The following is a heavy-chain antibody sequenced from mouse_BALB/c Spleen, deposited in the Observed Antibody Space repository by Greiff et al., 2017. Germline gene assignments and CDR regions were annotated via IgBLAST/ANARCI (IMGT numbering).Heavy chain of an antibody. V-gene: IGHV3-8*02. Sequence: DVKLVESGPSLVKPSQTLSLTCSVTGDSITSGYWNWIRKFPGNKLEYMGYISYSGSTYYNPSLKSRISITRDTSKNQYYLQLNSVTTEDTATYYCARKGSSFCWYFDVWGAGTTVTVSS. J-gene: IGHJ1*01. CDR2: ISYSGST. CDR1: GDSITSGY. D-gene: IGHD1-1*01. CDR3: ARKGSSFCWYFDV.